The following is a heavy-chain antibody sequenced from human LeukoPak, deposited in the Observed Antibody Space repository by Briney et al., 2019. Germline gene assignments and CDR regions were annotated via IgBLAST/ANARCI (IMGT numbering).Heavy chain of an antibody. V-gene: IGHV4-59*08. CDR2: IYYSGST. D-gene: IGHD3-10*01. CDR1: GGSISSYY. CDR3: ARHQMVRGVTGFDY. Sequence: PSETLSLTCTVSGGSISSYYWSWIRQPPGKGLEWIGYIYYSGSTNYNPSLKSRVTISVDTSKNQFSLKLSSVTAADTAVYYCARHQMVRGVTGFDYWGQGTLVTVSS. J-gene: IGHJ4*02.